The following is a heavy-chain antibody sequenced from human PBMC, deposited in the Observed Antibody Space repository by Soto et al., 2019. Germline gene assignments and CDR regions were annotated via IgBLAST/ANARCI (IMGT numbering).Heavy chain of an antibody. CDR2: ISYDGSNK. CDR3: AKVSLEGGSHNYYYYGMDV. Sequence: GGSLRLSCAASGFTFSTYGIPWVRQPPGKGLEWVAVISYDGSNKYYADSVKGRFTISRDNSKNTLYLQMNSLRAEDTAVYYCAKVSLEGGSHNYYYYGMDVWGQGT. V-gene: IGHV3-30*18. CDR1: GFTFSTYG. J-gene: IGHJ6*02. D-gene: IGHD1-26*01.